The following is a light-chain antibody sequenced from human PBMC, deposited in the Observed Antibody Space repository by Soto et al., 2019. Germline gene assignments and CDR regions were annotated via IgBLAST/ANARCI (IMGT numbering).Light chain of an antibody. J-gene: IGKJ2*01. CDR3: QQANRFPYT. CDR2: DAS. V-gene: IGKV3-11*01. Sequence: EIVLTQSPATLSLSPGERATLSCRASQSVSSYLAWYQQKPGQAPRLLIYDASNRATGIPARFSGSGSGTDFTLTISSLEPEDFATYYCQQANRFPYTFGQGTKLEIK. CDR1: QSVSSY.